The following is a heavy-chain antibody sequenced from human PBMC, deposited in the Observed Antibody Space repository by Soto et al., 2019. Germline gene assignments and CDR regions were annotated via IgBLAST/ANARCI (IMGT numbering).Heavy chain of an antibody. CDR2: IYWNDDK. D-gene: IGHD6-19*01. CDR3: AYRPPPLGYSSGWYDGEDWFDP. CDR1: GFSLSTSGVG. V-gene: IGHV2-5*01. J-gene: IGHJ5*02. Sequence: QITLKESGPTLVKPTQTLTLTCTFSGFSLSTSGVGVGWIRQPPGKALEWLALIYWNDDKRYSPSLKSRLTITKDTSKNQVVLTMTNMDPVDTATYYCAYRPPPLGYSSGWYDGEDWFDPWGQGTLVTVSS.